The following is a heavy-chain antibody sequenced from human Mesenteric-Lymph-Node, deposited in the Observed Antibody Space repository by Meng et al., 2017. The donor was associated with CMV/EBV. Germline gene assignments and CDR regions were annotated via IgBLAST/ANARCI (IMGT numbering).Heavy chain of an antibody. Sequence: GESLKISCAASGFTFSDYAMNWVRQAPGKGLEWVSYISSSGSTIYYADSVKGRFTISRDNAKNSLYLQMNSLRAEDTAVYYCARVPIGSSGWYAYFDYWGQGTLVTVSS. J-gene: IGHJ4*02. V-gene: IGHV3-48*03. CDR1: GFTFSDYA. D-gene: IGHD6-19*01. CDR2: ISSSGSTI. CDR3: ARVPIGSSGWYAYFDY.